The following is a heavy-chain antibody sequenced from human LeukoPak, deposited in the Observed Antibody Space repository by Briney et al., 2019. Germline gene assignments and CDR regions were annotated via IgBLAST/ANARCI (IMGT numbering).Heavy chain of an antibody. Sequence: SETLSLTCTVSGGSVSSGSYYWSWIRQPPGKGLEWIGYIYYSGSTNYNPSLKSRVTISVDTSKNQFSLKLSSVTAADTAVYYCARERTSIPGDTYIYSSPSDVNWGQGTLVTVSS. CDR1: GGSVSSGSYY. CDR3: ARERTSIPGDTYIYSSPSDVN. D-gene: IGHD6-6*01. CDR2: IYYSGST. J-gene: IGHJ4*02. V-gene: IGHV4-61*01.